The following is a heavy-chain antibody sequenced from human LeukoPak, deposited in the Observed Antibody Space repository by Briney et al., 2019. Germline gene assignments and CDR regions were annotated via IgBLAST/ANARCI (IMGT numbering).Heavy chain of an antibody. CDR1: GFTFSSYW. CDR2: TNRDGSST. D-gene: IGHD3-3*01. V-gene: IGHV3-74*01. J-gene: IGHJ4*02. CDR3: ARDSVEWYIFDY. Sequence: GGSLRLSCAASGFTFSSYWMHWVRQAPGKGPVWVARTNRDGSSTAYADSVKGRFTISKDNAKNTLYLLMNSLRAEDTAVYYCARDSVEWYIFDYWGQGTLVSVSS.